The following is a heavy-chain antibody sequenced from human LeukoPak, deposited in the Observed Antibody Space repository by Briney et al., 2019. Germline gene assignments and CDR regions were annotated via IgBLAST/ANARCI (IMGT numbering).Heavy chain of an antibody. CDR1: GYTFNGYY. V-gene: IGHV1-2*02. CDR3: ASHTTTVTTSWFDP. Sequence: GASVKVSCKASGYTFNGYYMHWVRQAPGQRLEWMGWINPNSGGTNYAQKFQGRVTMTRDTSISTAYMELSRLRSDDTAVYYCASHTTTVTTSWFDPWGQGTLVTVSS. J-gene: IGHJ5*02. CDR2: INPNSGGT. D-gene: IGHD4-17*01.